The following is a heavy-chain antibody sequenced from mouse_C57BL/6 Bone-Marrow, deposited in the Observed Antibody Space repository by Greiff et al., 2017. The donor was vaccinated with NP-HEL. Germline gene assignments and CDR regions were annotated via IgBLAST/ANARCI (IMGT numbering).Heavy chain of an antibody. CDR1: GYTFTSYW. Sequence: QVHVKQSGAELVRPGTSVKLSCKASGYTFTSYWMHWVKQRPGQGLEWIGVIDPSDSYTNYNQKFKGKATLTVDTSSSTAYMQLSSLTSEDTAVYYGASHYDGSSYDWYFDVWGTGTTVTVSS. D-gene: IGHD1-1*01. CDR2: IDPSDSYT. V-gene: IGHV1-59*01. J-gene: IGHJ1*03. CDR3: ASHYDGSSYDWYFDV.